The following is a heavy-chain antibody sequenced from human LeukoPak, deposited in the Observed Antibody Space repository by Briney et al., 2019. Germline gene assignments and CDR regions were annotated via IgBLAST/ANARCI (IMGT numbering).Heavy chain of an antibody. J-gene: IGHJ4*02. CDR2: INSDGSST. CDR1: GFTFDDYA. V-gene: IGHV3-74*01. Sequence: GGSLRLSCAASGFTFDDYAMHWVRQAPGKGLVWVSRINSDGSSTSYADSVKGRFTISRDNAKNTLYLQMNSLRAEDTAVYYCARGWAGKLDYWGQGTLVTVSS. D-gene: IGHD3-10*01. CDR3: ARGWAGKLDY.